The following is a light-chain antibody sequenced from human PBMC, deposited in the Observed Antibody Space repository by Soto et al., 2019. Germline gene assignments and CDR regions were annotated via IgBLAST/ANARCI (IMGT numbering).Light chain of an antibody. CDR2: KAS. V-gene: IGKV1-5*03. J-gene: IGKJ4*01. CDR3: QQDNSSPLT. Sequence: DIQMTQSPSTLYASVGDRVTITCRASQSIGASLAWFQQKPGKAPNLLIYKASSLESGVPSRFSGSGSGTEFTLAISTLQPDDVATYYGQQDNSSPLTFGGGTKVEIK. CDR1: QSIGAS.